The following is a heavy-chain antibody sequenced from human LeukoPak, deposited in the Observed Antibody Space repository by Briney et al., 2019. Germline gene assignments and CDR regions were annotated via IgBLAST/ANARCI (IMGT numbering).Heavy chain of an antibody. D-gene: IGHD3-22*01. CDR1: GGSITSYY. CDR2: IFYSGGT. CDR3: ARVEGGYYDTPFDY. V-gene: IGHV4-59*01. Sequence: SETLSLTCTVSGGSITSYYWTWIRQPPGKGLEWIGYIFYSGGTNYNPSLKSRVIISVDTSKNQFSLKLSSVTAADTAVYYCARVEGGYYDTPFDYWGQGTLVTVSS. J-gene: IGHJ4*02.